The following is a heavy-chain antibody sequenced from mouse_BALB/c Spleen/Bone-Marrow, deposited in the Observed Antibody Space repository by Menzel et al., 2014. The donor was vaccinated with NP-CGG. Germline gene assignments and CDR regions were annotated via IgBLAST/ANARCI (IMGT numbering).Heavy chain of an antibody. D-gene: IGHD2-4*01. CDR3: ARKSQRAYDSMIY. V-gene: IGHV1S56*01. Sequence: QVQLQQPGPELVKPGASVRISCKASGYTFTSFYIYWVRQRPGQGLEWIGWIYPGDFTTKYNEKFKGKAALTADKSSTPDSMQLNSLASEDSAVYFCARKSQRAYDSMIYWGQGTSVTVSS. CDR2: IYPGDFTT. CDR1: GYTFTSFY. J-gene: IGHJ4*01.